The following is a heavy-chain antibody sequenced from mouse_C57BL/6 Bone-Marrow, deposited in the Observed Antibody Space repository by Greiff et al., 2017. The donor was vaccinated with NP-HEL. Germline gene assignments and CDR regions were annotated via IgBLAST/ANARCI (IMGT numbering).Heavy chain of an antibody. CDR2: IHPNSGST. D-gene: IGHD2-2*01. CDR1: GYTFTSYW. V-gene: IGHV1-64*01. J-gene: IGHJ2*01. CDR3: ARQGVTYYFDY. Sequence: QVQLKQPGAELVKPGASVKLSCKASGYTFTSYWMHWVKQRPGQGLEWIGMIHPNSGSTNYNEKFKSKATLTVDKSSSTAYMQLSSLTSEDSAVYYCARQGVTYYFDYWGKGTTLTVSS.